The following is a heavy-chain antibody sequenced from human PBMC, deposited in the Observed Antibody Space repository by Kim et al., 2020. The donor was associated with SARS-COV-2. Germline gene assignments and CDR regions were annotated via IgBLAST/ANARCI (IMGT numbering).Heavy chain of an antibody. J-gene: IGHJ6*02. CDR2: IYYSGST. CDR1: DGSFSSYY. D-gene: IGHD6-13*01. Sequence: SETLSLTCTVSDGSFSSYYWSWIRQPPGKGLEWIGYIYYSGSTNYNPSLKSRVTISIDTSRNQFSLKLSSVTAADTAMYFCARGGSSWNSYFYYGLDVWGQGTTVTVSS. V-gene: IGHV4-59*01. CDR3: ARGGSSWNSYFYYGLDV.